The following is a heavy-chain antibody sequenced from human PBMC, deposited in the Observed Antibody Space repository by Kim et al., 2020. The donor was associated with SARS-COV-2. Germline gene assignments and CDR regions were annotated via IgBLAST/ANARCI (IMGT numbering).Heavy chain of an antibody. CDR3: ARARGYSSSWYGLDVFVY. D-gene: IGHD6-13*01. V-gene: IGHV1-69*13. CDR2: IIPIFGTA. J-gene: IGHJ4*02. Sequence: SVKVSCKASGGTFSSYAISWVRQAPGQGLEWMGGIIPIFGTANYAQKFQGRVTITADESTSTAYMELSSLRSEDTAVYYCARARGYSSSWYGLDVFVYWGQGTLVTVSS. CDR1: GGTFSSYA.